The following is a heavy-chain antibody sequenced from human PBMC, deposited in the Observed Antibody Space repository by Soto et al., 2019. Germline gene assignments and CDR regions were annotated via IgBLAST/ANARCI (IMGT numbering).Heavy chain of an antibody. CDR2: IFNSGTT. V-gene: IGHV4-31*02. Sequence: QVQLQESGPGLVKPSQTLSLTCSVSGASTVSHYHWTWIHQPPGKGLEWMGYIFNSGTTFYNPSLTSRLSISIAPSGNHFSLQLRSVTAADTAVYYCALALVPTTGLDYWGKGTLVTVSS. CDR1: GASTVSHYH. D-gene: IGHD2-15*01. J-gene: IGHJ4*02. CDR3: ALALVPTTGLDY.